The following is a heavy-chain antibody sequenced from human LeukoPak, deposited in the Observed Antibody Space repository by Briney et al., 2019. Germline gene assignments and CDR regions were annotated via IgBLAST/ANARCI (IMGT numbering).Heavy chain of an antibody. V-gene: IGHV3-66*02. J-gene: IGHJ4*02. D-gene: IGHD6-19*01. CDR1: GFTVTNND. Sequence: PGGSLRLSCAASGFTVTNNDMSWVRQAPGKGLEWVSVIYSGDNTNYADSVKGRFTISRDNSKNTLYLQMNNLRAEDTAVYYCTKGGTGWNYFDCWGQGTLVTVSS. CDR3: TKGGTGWNYFDC. CDR2: IYSGDNT.